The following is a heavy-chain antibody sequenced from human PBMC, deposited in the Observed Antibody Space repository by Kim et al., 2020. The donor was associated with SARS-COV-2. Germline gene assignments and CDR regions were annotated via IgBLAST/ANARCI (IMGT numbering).Heavy chain of an antibody. CDR2: INYSGNT. CDR1: GDSISRSSNY. J-gene: IGHJ4*02. Sequence: SETLSLTCTVSGDSISRSSNYWGWIRQPPGKGLEWIGSINYSGNTYYNPSLKSRVTISVDTSKNQFSLKMRSVTAADTAVYYCARPVSENSAVEYWGQGTLVTVSS. V-gene: IGHV4-39*01. CDR3: ARPVSENSAVEY.